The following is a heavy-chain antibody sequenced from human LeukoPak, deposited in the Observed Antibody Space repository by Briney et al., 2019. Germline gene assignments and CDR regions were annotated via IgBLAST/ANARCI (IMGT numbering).Heavy chain of an antibody. D-gene: IGHD4-11*01. CDR2: IYYSGST. Sequence: SSETLSLTCTVSGGSISSYYWSWIRQPPGKGLEWIGYIYYSGSTNYNPSLKSRVTISVDTSKNQFSLKLSSVTAADTAVYYRARGGTTVTTWFDPWGQGTLVTVSS. CDR3: ARGGTTVTTWFDP. CDR1: GGSISSYY. V-gene: IGHV4-59*01. J-gene: IGHJ5*02.